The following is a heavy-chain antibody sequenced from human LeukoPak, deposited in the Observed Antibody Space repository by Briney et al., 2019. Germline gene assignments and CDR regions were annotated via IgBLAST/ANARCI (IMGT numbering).Heavy chain of an antibody. J-gene: IGHJ4*02. CDR2: ISGSGGST. V-gene: IGHV3-23*01. Sequence: GGSLRLSCAASGFTFSSYAMSWVRQAPGKGLEWVSAISGSGGSTYYADSVKGRFTISRDNSKNTLYLQMNSLRAEDTAVYYCAKVGLDYDFWSGSDYWGQGTLVTVSS. CDR1: GFTFSSYA. D-gene: IGHD3-3*01. CDR3: AKVGLDYDFWSGSDY.